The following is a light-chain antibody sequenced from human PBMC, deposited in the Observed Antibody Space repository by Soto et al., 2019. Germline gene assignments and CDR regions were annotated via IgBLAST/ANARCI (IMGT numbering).Light chain of an antibody. CDR2: DVS. Sequence: QSALTQPRSVSGSPGQSVTISCTGTSIDVGGYNYVSWYQHHPGKAPKLMIYDVSKWPSGVPDRFSGSKSGNTASLTISGLQADDEADYYCCSYAGSYTFVIFGGGTKLTVL. CDR3: CSYAGSYTFVI. J-gene: IGLJ2*01. CDR1: SIDVGGYNY. V-gene: IGLV2-11*01.